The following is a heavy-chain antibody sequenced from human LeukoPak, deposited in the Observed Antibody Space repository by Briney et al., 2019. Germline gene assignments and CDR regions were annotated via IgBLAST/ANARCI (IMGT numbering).Heavy chain of an antibody. V-gene: IGHV4-59*01. Sequence: SETLSLTCTVSGGSISSYYWSWIRQPPGKGLEWIGYIYYSGSTNYNPSLKSRVTISVDTSKNQFYLKLSSVTAADTAVYYCARVPKRSGKDYYYYYMDVWGKGTTVTVSS. D-gene: IGHD3-10*01. CDR1: GGSISSYY. CDR3: ARVPKRSGKDYYYYYMDV. CDR2: IYYSGST. J-gene: IGHJ6*03.